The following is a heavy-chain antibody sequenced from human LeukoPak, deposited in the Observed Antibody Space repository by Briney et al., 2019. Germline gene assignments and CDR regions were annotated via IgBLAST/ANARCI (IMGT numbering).Heavy chain of an antibody. J-gene: IGHJ2*01. Sequence: PGGSLRLSCAPSGFTFSSYSMHWVRQAPGKGLEWVALISYDGSNKYYADSVKGRFTISRDNSKNTLYLQINSLRIEDTAVYYGAKIGRFGNWYFELWGRGTLVTVSS. CDR2: ISYDGSNK. CDR3: AKIGRFGNWYFEL. D-gene: IGHD3-10*01. V-gene: IGHV3-30*18. CDR1: GFTFSSYS.